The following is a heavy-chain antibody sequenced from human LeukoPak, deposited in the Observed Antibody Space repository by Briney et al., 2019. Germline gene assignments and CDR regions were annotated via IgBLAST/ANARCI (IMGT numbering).Heavy chain of an antibody. D-gene: IGHD3-10*01. Sequence: GGSLSLSCTGEGFTLSTHGMSWVRQAPGKGLEWVSSISSRATTTNYADSVKGRFTISRDGSKNTLYLHLNSLRAEDTAVYYCARAPPWFGDKHYGLDVWGQGTTVSVSS. CDR1: GFTLSTHG. CDR3: ARAPPWFGDKHYGLDV. V-gene: IGHV3-23*01. J-gene: IGHJ6*02. CDR2: ISSRATTT.